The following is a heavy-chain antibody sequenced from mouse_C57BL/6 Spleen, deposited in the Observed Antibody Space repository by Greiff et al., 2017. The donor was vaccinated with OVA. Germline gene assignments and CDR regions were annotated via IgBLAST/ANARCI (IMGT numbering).Heavy chain of an antibody. CDR1: GYTFTSYW. V-gene: IGHV1-53*01. J-gene: IGHJ4*01. CDR3: ARRAPLYYGSSYAMDY. Sequence: QVQLKQPGTELVKPGASVKLSCKASGYTFTSYWMHWVKQRPGQGLEWIGNINPSNGGTNYNEKFKSKATLTVDKSSSTAYMQLSSLTSEDSAVYYCARRAPLYYGSSYAMDYWGQGTSVTVSS. CDR2: INPSNGGT. D-gene: IGHD1-1*01.